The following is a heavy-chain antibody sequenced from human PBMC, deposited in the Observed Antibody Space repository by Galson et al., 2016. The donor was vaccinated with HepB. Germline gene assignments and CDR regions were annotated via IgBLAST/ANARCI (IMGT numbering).Heavy chain of an antibody. J-gene: IGHJ4*02. CDR3: ARRYITGITGPY. CDR2: IYSGGST. CDR1: GFTVSTNY. D-gene: IGHD1-7*01. Sequence: RLSCAVSGFTVSTNYMTWVRQAPGKGLEWVSLIYSGGSTSYADSVKGRFTISRDNSKNTLYLQMNSLRAEDTAVYYCARRYITGITGPYWGQGTLVTVSS. V-gene: IGHV3-53*01.